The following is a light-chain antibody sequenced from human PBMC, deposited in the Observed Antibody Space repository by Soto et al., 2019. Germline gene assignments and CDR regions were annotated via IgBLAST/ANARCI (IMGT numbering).Light chain of an antibody. CDR2: GAS. J-gene: IGKJ4*01. Sequence: EIVLTQSPGALSLSPGERATLSCRASQSVSSSYLAWYQQKPGQAPRLLIYGASSRATGIPDRFSGSGSGTDFTLTISRLEPEDFAVYYCQQYRSSLALTFGGGTKVDIK. CDR1: QSVSSSY. V-gene: IGKV3-20*01. CDR3: QQYRSSLALT.